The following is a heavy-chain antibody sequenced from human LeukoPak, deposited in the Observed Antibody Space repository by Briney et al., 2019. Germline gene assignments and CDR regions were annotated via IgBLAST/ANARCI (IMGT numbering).Heavy chain of an antibody. CDR3: ARDTLFDY. CDR2: ISSSSSTI. V-gene: IGHV3-48*04. Sequence: GGSLRLSCAASGFTFSSYSMNWVRQAPGKGLEWVSYISSSSSTIYYADSVKGRSTISRDNAKNSLYLQMNSLRAEDTAVYYCARDTLFDYWGQGTLVTVSS. CDR1: GFTFSSYS. J-gene: IGHJ4*02.